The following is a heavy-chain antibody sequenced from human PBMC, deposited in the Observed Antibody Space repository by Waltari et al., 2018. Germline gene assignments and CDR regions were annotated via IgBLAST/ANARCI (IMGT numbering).Heavy chain of an antibody. Sequence: DVQLVESGGGLVQHGGSLRLSCAASGFPFTTYSMNWVRQAPGKGLEWIAYISSSSDWIYSADSVKGRFTISRDNAKNSVYLQMNSLRADDTAVYYCAGIRRGYWFFDLWGRGTLVTVSS. CDR2: ISSSSDWI. V-gene: IGHV3-48*04. J-gene: IGHJ2*01. CDR3: AGIRRGYWFFDL. CDR1: GFPFTTYS. D-gene: IGHD3-10*01.